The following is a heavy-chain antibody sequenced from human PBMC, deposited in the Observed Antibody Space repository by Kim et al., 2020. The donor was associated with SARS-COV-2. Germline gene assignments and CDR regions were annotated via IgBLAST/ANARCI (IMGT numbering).Heavy chain of an antibody. Sequence: AQKFQGRVTITADESTSTAYMELSSLRSEDTAVYYCARINSGSYFGAFDIWGQGTMVTVSS. J-gene: IGHJ3*02. D-gene: IGHD1-26*01. V-gene: IGHV1-69*01. CDR3: ARINSGSYFGAFDI.